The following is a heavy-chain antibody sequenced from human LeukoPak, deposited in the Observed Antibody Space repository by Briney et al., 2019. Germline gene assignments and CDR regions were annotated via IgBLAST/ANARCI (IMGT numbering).Heavy chain of an antibody. Sequence: SETLSLTCAVYGGSFSGYYWSWIRQPPGKGLEWIWEINHSGSTNYNPSLKSRVTISVDTSKNQFSLKLSSVTAADTAVYYCARVGWGIAAAGLDYWGQGTLVTVSS. J-gene: IGHJ4*02. CDR1: GGSFSGYY. V-gene: IGHV4-34*01. D-gene: IGHD6-13*01. CDR2: INHSGST. CDR3: ARVGWGIAAAGLDY.